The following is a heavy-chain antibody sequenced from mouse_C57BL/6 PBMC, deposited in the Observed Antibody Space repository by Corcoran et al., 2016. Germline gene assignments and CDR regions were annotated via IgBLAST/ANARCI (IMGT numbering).Heavy chain of an antibody. CDR1: GYTFTDYY. CDR3: ARSPFDD. J-gene: IGHJ2*01. CDR2: IYPGSGNT. Sequence: QVQLKQSGAELVRPGASVKLSCKASGYTFTDYYINWVKQRPGQGLERIARIYPGSGNTYYNEKFKGKATLTAEKSSSTAYMQLSSLTSEDSAVYFCARSPFDDWGQGTTLTVSS. V-gene: IGHV1-76*01.